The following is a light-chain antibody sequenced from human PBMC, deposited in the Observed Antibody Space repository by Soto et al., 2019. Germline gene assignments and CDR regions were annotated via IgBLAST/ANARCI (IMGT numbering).Light chain of an antibody. CDR1: SGDVGAYNF. J-gene: IGLJ1*01. V-gene: IGLV2-14*03. Sequence: QSVLTQPASVSGSPGESITISCTGTSGDVGAYNFVSWYQQHPGKAPKLIIYHVSDRPSGFSSRFSGSKSGNSASLTISGLDAEDEADYYCSSYAGSDTFVFGTGTKLTVL. CDR2: HVS. CDR3: SSYAGSDTFV.